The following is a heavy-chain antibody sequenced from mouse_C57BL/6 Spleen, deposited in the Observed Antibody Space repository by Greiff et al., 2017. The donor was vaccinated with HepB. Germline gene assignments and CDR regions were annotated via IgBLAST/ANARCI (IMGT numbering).Heavy chain of an antibody. J-gene: IGHJ1*03. CDR3: TRDDYDPYWYFDV. CDR1: GYTFTDYE. CDR2: IDPETGGT. D-gene: IGHD2-4*01. V-gene: IGHV1-15*01. Sequence: VKLQESGAELVRPGASVTLSCKASGYTFTDYEMHWVKQTPVHGLEWIGAIDPETGGTAYNQKFKGKAILTADKSSSTAYMELRSLTSEDSAVYYCTRDDYDPYWYFDVWGTGTTVTVSS.